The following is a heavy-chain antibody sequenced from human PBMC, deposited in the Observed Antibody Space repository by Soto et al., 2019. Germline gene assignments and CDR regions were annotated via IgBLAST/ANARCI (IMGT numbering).Heavy chain of an antibody. CDR2: IIPIFGTA. Sequence: QVQLVQSGAEVKKPGSSVKVSCKASGGTFSSYAISWVRQAPGQGLEWMGGIIPIFGTANYAQKFQGRVTLTADESTSTAYMELSSLRSEDTAVYYCARDMGYYYDSSGYAYFQHWGQGTLVTVSS. V-gene: IGHV1-69*12. CDR3: ARDMGYYYDSSGYAYFQH. J-gene: IGHJ1*01. CDR1: GGTFSSYA. D-gene: IGHD3-22*01.